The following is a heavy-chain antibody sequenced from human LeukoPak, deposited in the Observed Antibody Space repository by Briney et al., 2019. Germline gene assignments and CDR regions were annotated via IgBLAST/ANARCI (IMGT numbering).Heavy chain of an antibody. CDR2: IYYSGST. D-gene: IGHD1-26*01. J-gene: IGHJ5*02. CDR1: GGSISSYY. CDR3: ARWYSGFWFDP. Sequence: SETLSLTCTVSGGSISSYYWSWIRQPPGKGLEWIGYIYYSGSTNYNPSLKSRVTISVDTSKNQFSLKLSSVTAADTAVYYCARWYSGFWFDPWGQGTLVTVSS. V-gene: IGHV4-59*01.